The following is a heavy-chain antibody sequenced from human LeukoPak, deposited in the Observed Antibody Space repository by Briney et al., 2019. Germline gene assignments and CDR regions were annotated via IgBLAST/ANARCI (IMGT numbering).Heavy chain of an antibody. Sequence: GRSLRLSCAASGFTFSSYGMHWVRQAPGKGLEWVAVISYDGSNKYYADSVKGRFTISRDNSKNTLYPQMNSLRAEDTAVYYCARDRGVAAAGYWYFDLWGRGTLVTVSS. V-gene: IGHV3-30*03. CDR1: GFTFSSYG. CDR3: ARDRGVAAAGYWYFDL. CDR2: ISYDGSNK. J-gene: IGHJ2*01. D-gene: IGHD6-13*01.